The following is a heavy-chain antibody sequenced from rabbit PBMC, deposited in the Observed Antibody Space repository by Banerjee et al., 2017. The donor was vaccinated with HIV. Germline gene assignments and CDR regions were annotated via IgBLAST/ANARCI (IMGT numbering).Heavy chain of an antibody. J-gene: IGHJ4*01. CDR2: IYVGTSGST. CDR3: ARAYVDTVDYFYTTGRFTSFNL. D-gene: IGHD7-1*01. V-gene: IGHV1S45*01. Sequence: QEQLEESGGGLVKPEGSLTLTCTASGFDLSSYYYMCWVRQPPGKGLEWIACIYVGTSGSTYYASWAKGRFTISKTSSTTVTLQMTSLTAADTATYFCARAYVDTVDYFYTTGRFTSFNLWGQGTWSPS. CDR1: GFDLSSYYY.